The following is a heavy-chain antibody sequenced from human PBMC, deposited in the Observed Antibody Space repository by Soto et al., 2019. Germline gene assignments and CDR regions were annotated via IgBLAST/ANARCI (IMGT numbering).Heavy chain of an antibody. D-gene: IGHD4-17*01. Sequence: ASVKVSCKASGYTFTRSGISWVRQAPGQGLEWMGWISTYNGDTNYAQTFQGRVTMTTDTSTSTAYMELRSLRSDDTAVYYRARGSRNYGGNSYYYYGMDVWGQGTTVTVSS. J-gene: IGHJ6*02. CDR1: GYTFTRSG. V-gene: IGHV1-18*01. CDR2: ISTYNGDT. CDR3: ARGSRNYGGNSYYYYGMDV.